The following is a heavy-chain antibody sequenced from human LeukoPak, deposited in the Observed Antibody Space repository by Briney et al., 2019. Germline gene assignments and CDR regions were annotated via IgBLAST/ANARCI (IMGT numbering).Heavy chain of an antibody. V-gene: IGHV4-59*01. J-gene: IGHJ4*02. CDR1: GGSISSYY. CDR3: ARDPRGTGDFDY. CDR2: IYYSGST. Sequence: PSETLSLTCTVSGGSISSYYWSWIRQPPGKGLEWIGYIYYSGSTNYNPSLKSRVTISVDTSKNQFSLKLSSVTAADTAVYYCARDPRGTGDFDYWGQGTLVTVSS. D-gene: IGHD3/OR15-3a*01.